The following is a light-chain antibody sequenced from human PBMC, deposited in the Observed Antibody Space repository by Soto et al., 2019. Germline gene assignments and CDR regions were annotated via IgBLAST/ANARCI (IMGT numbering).Light chain of an antibody. CDR3: SSYAASNNFV. V-gene: IGLV2-8*01. J-gene: IGLJ1*01. CDR2: EVS. CDR1: SSDVGGYKY. Sequence: QSVLTQPPSASGSPGQSVTISCTGTSSDVGGYKYVSWYQQHPGKAPKLMIYEVSKRPSGVPDRFSGSKSGNTASLTASGLQAEDEADYYCSSYAASNNFVFGTGTKVTVL.